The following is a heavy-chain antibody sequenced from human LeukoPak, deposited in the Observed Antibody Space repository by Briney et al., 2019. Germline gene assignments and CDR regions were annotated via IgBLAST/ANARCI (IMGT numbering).Heavy chain of an antibody. Sequence: GGSLRLSCAASGFTLSTYWMSWVRQAPGKGLEWVANIKHDGSEKYYVDSVKGRFTISRDNAENSLYLQMNSLRGEDTAVYFCARAGYTSGWDYWGQGTLVTVSS. CDR3: ARAGYTSGWDY. J-gene: IGHJ4*02. D-gene: IGHD6-19*01. CDR2: IKHDGSEK. CDR1: GFTLSTYW. V-gene: IGHV3-7*01.